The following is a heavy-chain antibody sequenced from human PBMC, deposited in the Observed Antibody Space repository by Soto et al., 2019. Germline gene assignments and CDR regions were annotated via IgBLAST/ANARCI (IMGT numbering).Heavy chain of an antibody. Sequence: SETLSLTCTVSGGSISSYYWSWIRQPPGKGLEWIGYIYYTGSTNYNPSLKSRVTMSVDTSKIQFSLKLSSVTPADTAVYYCARSSLNNPYYYYYMDVWGKGTTVTVSS. V-gene: IGHV4-59*01. CDR1: GGSISSYY. CDR2: IYYTGST. D-gene: IGHD1-20*01. CDR3: ARSSLNNPYYYYYMDV. J-gene: IGHJ6*03.